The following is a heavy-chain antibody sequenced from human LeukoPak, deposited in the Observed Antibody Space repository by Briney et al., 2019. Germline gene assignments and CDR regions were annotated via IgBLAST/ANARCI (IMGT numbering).Heavy chain of an antibody. D-gene: IGHD3-10*01. Sequence: GGSLRLSCAASGFTFNNYWMSWVRQAPGKGLEWVANIKEDGSEEYYVDSVKGRFTISRDNSKNTLYLQMNSLRAEDTAVYYCAKVRYYYGSESMDVWGKGTTVTVSS. CDR2: IKEDGSEE. V-gene: IGHV3-7*03. CDR3: AKVRYYYGSESMDV. CDR1: GFTFNNYW. J-gene: IGHJ6*03.